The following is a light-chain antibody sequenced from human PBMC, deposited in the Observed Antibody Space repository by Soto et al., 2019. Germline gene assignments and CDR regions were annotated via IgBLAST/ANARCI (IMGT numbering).Light chain of an antibody. Sequence: QSALTQPRSVSGSPGQSVTISCTGTSSDVGAYNYVSWHQQHPGKAPKLVIYDVTQRPSGVSDRFSASKSGITASLTISGLQAEDEADYYCCSYAAGDSFKFGGGTKLTVL. CDR2: DVT. CDR3: CSYAAGDSFK. V-gene: IGLV2-11*01. J-gene: IGLJ2*01. CDR1: SSDVGAYNY.